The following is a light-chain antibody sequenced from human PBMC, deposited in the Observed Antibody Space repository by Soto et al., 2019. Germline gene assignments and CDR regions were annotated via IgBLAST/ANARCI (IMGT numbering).Light chain of an antibody. V-gene: IGKV1-39*01. Sequence: DIQMTQSPSSLSASVGDTVTITCRASQTISVYLNWYQQIPGKAPKLLIYTASTLQTGVPSRFSGSGSGTDFTLTIRRLQPEDFATYYCQQSFSTTQFSFGGATPQLTFGGGTRVEIK. CDR1: QTISVY. CDR3: QQSFSTTQFSFGGATPQLT. CDR2: TAS. J-gene: IGKJ4*01.